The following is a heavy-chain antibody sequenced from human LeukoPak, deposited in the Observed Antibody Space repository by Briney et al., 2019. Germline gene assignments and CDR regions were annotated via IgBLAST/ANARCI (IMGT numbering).Heavy chain of an antibody. CDR2: ISSSYSTI. Sequence: GGSLRLSCAASGFTFSSYEMNWVRQAPGKGLECVSCISSSYSTIYYADSVKGRFTISRDNAKNSLYLQMNSLRAKDTAVYYCARSPTGSGWYYFDYWGQGTLVTVSS. CDR1: GFTFSSYE. V-gene: IGHV3-48*03. J-gene: IGHJ4*02. D-gene: IGHD6-19*01. CDR3: ARSPTGSGWYYFDY.